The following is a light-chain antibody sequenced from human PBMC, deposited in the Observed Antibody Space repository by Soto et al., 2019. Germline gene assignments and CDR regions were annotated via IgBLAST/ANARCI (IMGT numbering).Light chain of an antibody. V-gene: IGLV2-14*01. J-gene: IGLJ1*01. CDR2: EVS. CDR1: SSDVGDSNY. Sequence: QSALTQPASMSGSPGQSITISCTGTSSDVGDSNYVSWYQQRPGEAPKLMIYEVSNRPSGVSNRFSGSKSGNTASLTISGLRAEDEDDYYCSSYTSSVTLYVFGTGTKVTVL. CDR3: SSYTSSVTLYV.